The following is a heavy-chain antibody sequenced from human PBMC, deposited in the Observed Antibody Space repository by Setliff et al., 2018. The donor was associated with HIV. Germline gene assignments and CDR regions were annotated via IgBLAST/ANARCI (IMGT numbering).Heavy chain of an antibody. CDR2: IYFSGSV. CDR1: AGSIRSSTYY. CDR3: ARGVPAVTGYHFDY. Sequence: SETLSLTCTVSAGSIRSSTYYWAWIRQPPGKGLEWIGYIYFSGSVTSNPSLKSPLSISIDTSKNQFYLNLRSVTAADTAVYYCARGVPAVTGYHFDYWGQGTLVTVSS. D-gene: IGHD6-19*01. J-gene: IGHJ4*02. V-gene: IGHV4-31*01.